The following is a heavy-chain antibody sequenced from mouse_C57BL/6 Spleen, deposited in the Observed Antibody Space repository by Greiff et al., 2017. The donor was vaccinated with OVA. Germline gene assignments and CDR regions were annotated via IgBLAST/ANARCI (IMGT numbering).Heavy chain of an antibody. Sequence: EVQLVESEGGLVQPGSSMKLSCTASGFTFSDYYMAWVRQVPEKGLEWVANINYDGSSTYYLDSLKSRFIISRDNAKNILYLQMSSLKSEDTATYYCAREGGYFDVWGTGTTVTVSS. CDR3: AREGGYFDV. V-gene: IGHV5-16*01. CDR1: GFTFSDYY. J-gene: IGHJ1*03. CDR2: INYDGSST.